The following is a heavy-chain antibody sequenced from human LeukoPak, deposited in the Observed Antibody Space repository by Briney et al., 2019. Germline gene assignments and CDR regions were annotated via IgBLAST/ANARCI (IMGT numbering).Heavy chain of an antibody. Sequence: PGGSLRLSCAASGFTFSSYSMNWVRQAPGKGLEWVSYISSSSSTIYYADSVKGRFTISRDNAKNSLYLQMNSLRAEDTAVYYRARGGPTVTTWGLFDYGGQGTLVTVSA. D-gene: IGHD4-17*01. J-gene: IGHJ4*02. V-gene: IGHV3-48*01. CDR2: ISSSSSTI. CDR3: ARGGPTVTTWGLFDY. CDR1: GFTFSSYS.